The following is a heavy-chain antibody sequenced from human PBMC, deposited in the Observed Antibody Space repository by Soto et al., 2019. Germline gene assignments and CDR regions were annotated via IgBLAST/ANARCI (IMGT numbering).Heavy chain of an antibody. J-gene: IGHJ6*02. CDR1: GYTFTSYD. D-gene: IGHD3-22*01. Sequence: QVQLVQSGAEVKKPGASVKVSCKASGYTFTSYDINWVRQATGQGLEWMGWMNPNSGNTGYAQKFQGRVTMTRNTSISTAYMELSSLRSEDTAVYYCARGRKRYYYDSSGYQDPYYYYYGMDVWGQGTTVTVSS. V-gene: IGHV1-8*01. CDR2: MNPNSGNT. CDR3: ARGRKRYYYDSSGYQDPYYYYYGMDV.